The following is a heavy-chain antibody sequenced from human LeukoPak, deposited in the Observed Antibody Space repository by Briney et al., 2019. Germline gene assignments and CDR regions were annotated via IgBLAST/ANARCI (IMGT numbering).Heavy chain of an antibody. CDR1: GYTFTGYY. CDR2: INPNSGGT. Sequence: GASAKVSCKASGYTFTGYYMHWVRQAPGQGLEWMGWINPNSGGTNYAQKFQGMVTMTRDTSISTAYMELSRLRSDDTAVYYCARSMIVANDAFDIWGQGTMVTVSS. V-gene: IGHV1-2*02. CDR3: ARSMIVANDAFDI. J-gene: IGHJ3*02. D-gene: IGHD3-22*01.